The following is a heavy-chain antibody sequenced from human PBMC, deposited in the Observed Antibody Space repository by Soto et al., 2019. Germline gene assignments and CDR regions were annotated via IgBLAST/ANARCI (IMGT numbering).Heavy chain of an antibody. D-gene: IGHD6-19*01. V-gene: IGHV4-59*08. CDR1: GGSISGYY. Sequence: QVQLQESGPGLVKPSETLSLTCTISGGSISGYYWTWVRQSPRMGLEWIGYIYYTGSNNYNYNPSLNSRVTMSVDTSKNQFSLKLTSVTAADTAVDYCARHSSGWYLDRWGQGTLVTVSS. CDR2: IYYTGSNNY. CDR3: ARHSSGWYLDR. J-gene: IGHJ4*02.